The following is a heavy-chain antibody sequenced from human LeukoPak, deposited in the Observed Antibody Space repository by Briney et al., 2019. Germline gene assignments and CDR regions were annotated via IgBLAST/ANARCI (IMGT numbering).Heavy chain of an antibody. CDR2: MNPNSGDT. J-gene: IGHJ4*02. CDR1: GYTFTSYG. Sequence: ASVKVSCKASGYTFTSYGISWVRQATGQGLEWMGWMNPNSGDTGYAQKFQGRVTMTRNTSISTAYMELSSLRSEDTAVYYCARGSLLYCSSTSCYAGGFDYWGQGTLVTVSS. D-gene: IGHD2-2*01. V-gene: IGHV1-8*02. CDR3: ARGSLLYCSSTSCYAGGFDY.